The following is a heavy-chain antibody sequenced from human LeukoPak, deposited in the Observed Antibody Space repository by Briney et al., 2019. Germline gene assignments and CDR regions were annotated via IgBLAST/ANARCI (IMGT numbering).Heavy chain of an antibody. J-gene: IGHJ6*04. V-gene: IGHV3-7*01. CDR2: IKQDGSDK. CDR1: GFTFSSSS. Sequence: GGSLRLSCAASGFTFSSSSMTWVRQAPGKGLEWVANIKQDGSDKVYVDSVKGRFTISRDNAKNSLYLQMNSLRAEDTAVYYCAELGITMIGGVWGKGTTVTISS. D-gene: IGHD3-10*02. CDR3: AELGITMIGGV.